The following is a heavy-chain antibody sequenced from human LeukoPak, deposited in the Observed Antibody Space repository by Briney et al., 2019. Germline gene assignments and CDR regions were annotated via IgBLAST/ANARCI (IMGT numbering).Heavy chain of an antibody. CDR1: GGSIGSNY. CDR3: AKYGNSGRVIDN. J-gene: IGHJ4*02. Sequence: SETLSPTCTVSGGSIGSNYWTWIRQPPGKGLEYIGYIYYTGGTNYNPSLKSRVTISVDTSKNQFSLRLSSVTAADTAVYFCAKYGNSGRVIDNWGQGTLVTVSS. D-gene: IGHD5-12*01. V-gene: IGHV4-59*08. CDR2: IYYTGGT.